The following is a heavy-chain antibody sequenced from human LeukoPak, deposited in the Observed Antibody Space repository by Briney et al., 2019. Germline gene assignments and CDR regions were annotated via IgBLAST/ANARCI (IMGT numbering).Heavy chain of an antibody. CDR2: ISGSGGST. D-gene: IGHD3-10*01. CDR3: ARLVRGVIVRIDY. V-gene: IGHV3-23*01. J-gene: IGHJ4*02. Sequence: GGSLRLSCAASGFTFISYAMSWVRQAPGKGLEWVSTISGSGGSTSYADSVKGRFTISRDNSKNTLYLQVNSLRAEDTAVYYCARLVRGVIVRIDYWGQGTLVTVSS. CDR1: GFTFISYA.